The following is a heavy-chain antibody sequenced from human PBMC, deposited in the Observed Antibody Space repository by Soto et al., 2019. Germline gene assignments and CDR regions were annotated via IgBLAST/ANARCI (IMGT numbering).Heavy chain of an antibody. CDR1: GYTFNIYS. Sequence: ASVKVSCKASGYTFNIYSISWVRQAPGQGLEWMGWISAYNGNTNYAQKLQGRITMTTDTSTSTAYMELRSLRSDDTAVYYCAGSNSGSYYSFFDSRGQGTLVTVSS. D-gene: IGHD1-26*01. J-gene: IGHJ4*02. CDR3: AGSNSGSYYSFFDS. CDR2: ISAYNGNT. V-gene: IGHV1-18*01.